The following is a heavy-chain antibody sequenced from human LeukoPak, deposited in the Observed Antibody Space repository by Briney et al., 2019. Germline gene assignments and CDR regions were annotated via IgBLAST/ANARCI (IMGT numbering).Heavy chain of an antibody. D-gene: IGHD4-17*01. V-gene: IGHV7-4-1*02. J-gene: IGHJ5*02. CDR2: ININTGNP. CDR1: GYTFTSYG. CDR3: ARAFNFGYGDYEGVWFDP. Sequence: ASVKVSCKASGYTFTSYGISWVRQAPGQGLEWMGWININTGNPTYAQGFTGRFVFSLDTSVSTAYLQISSLKAEDTAVYYCARAFNFGYGDYEGVWFDPWGQGTLVTVSS.